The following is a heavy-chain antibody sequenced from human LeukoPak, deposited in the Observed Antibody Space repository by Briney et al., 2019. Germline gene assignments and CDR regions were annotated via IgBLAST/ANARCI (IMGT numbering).Heavy chain of an antibody. Sequence: SETLSLTCTVSGGSISSSSYYWGWIRQPPGNGLEWIGSIYYSGSTYYNPSLKSRVTISVDTSKNQFSLKLSSVTAADTAVYYCARAYGDYDDYFDYWGQGTLVTVSS. J-gene: IGHJ4*02. CDR3: ARAYGDYDDYFDY. V-gene: IGHV4-39*07. CDR1: GGSISSSSYY. D-gene: IGHD4-17*01. CDR2: IYYSGST.